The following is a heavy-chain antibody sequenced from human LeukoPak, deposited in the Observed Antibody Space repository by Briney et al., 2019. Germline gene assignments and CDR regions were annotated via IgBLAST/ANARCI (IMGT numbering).Heavy chain of an antibody. V-gene: IGHV3-21*01. Sequence: GGSLRLSCAASGFTFSSYSMNWVRQAPGKGLEWVSSISSSSSYIYYADSVKGRLTISRDNAKNSLYLQMNSLRAEDTAVYYCARDPGFYDFWSGYPKALGWFDPWGQGTLVTVSS. CDR2: ISSSSSYI. CDR3: ARDPGFYDFWSGYPKALGWFDP. CDR1: GFTFSSYS. J-gene: IGHJ5*02. D-gene: IGHD3-3*01.